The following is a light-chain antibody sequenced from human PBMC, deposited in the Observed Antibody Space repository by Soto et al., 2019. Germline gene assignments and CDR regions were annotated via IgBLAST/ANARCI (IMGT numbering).Light chain of an antibody. CDR2: DGN. CDR1: SSDVGAYNL. Sequence: QSVLAQPASVSGSPGQSITISCTGTSSDVGAYNLVSWYQQHPGKAPKLIIYDGNTRPSGVSNRYSASKSGNTASLTISRLQAEDEAHYYCCSYLGLSTRYVFGTGTKDTVL. CDR3: CSYLGLSTRYV. V-gene: IGLV2-23*01. J-gene: IGLJ1*01.